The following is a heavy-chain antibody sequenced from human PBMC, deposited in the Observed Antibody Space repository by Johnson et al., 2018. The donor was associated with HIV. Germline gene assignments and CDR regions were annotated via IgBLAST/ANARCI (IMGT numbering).Heavy chain of an antibody. CDR2: ISWNSGSI. V-gene: IGHV3-9*01. J-gene: IGHJ3*02. CDR1: GFTFDDYA. CDR3: ARSQIDAFDI. Sequence: VLLVESGGGLVQPGRSLRLSCAASGFTFDDYAMHWVRQAPGKGLEWVSGISWNSGSIGYADSVKGRFTISRDNAKNSLYLQMNSLRAEYTAVYYCARSQIDAFDIWGQVTMVTVSS.